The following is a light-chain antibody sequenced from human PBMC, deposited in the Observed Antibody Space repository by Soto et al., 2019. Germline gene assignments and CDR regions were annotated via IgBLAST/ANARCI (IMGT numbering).Light chain of an antibody. CDR3: QQYNSHPWT. Sequence: DIQMTQSPSSLSASLGDRVTITCRASQSISSYLNWYQQKPGKAPKLLIYAASRLQSGVPSRFSGSGSGTEFTVTISSLQPEDFTTYYCQQYNSHPWTFGQGTKVDIK. J-gene: IGKJ1*01. CDR2: AAS. V-gene: IGKV1-39*01. CDR1: QSISSY.